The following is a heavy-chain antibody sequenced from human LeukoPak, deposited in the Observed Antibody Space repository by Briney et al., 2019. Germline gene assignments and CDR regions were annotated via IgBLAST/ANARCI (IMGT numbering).Heavy chain of an antibody. CDR3: AKVMVRGVTTSNFDY. J-gene: IGHJ4*02. V-gene: IGHV3-23*01. D-gene: IGHD3-10*01. CDR2: ISGSGGST. Sequence: GGSLRLSCVASGFTFSSYAMSWVRQAPGKGLEWVSAISGSGGSTYYADSVKGRFTISRDNSKNTLYLQMNSLRAEDTAVYYCAKVMVRGVTTSNFDYWGQGTLVTVSS. CDR1: GFTFSSYA.